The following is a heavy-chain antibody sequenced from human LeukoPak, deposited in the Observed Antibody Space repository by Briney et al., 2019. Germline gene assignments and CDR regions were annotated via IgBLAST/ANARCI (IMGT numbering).Heavy chain of an antibody. CDR2: INHSGST. CDR3: ARGRAEIVYAILDY. D-gene: IGHD2-8*01. V-gene: IGHV4-34*01. Sequence: PSETLSLTCAVYVGSLSGHYWTWIRQTPGKGLEWIGEINHSGSTNYNPSLNSRVTISVDTSKNQFSLKLNSVTAADTGVYYCARGRAEIVYAILDYWGQGTLVTVSS. J-gene: IGHJ4*02. CDR1: VGSLSGHY.